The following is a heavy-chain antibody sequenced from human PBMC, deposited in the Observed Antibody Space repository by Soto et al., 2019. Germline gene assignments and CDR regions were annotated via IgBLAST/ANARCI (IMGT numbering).Heavy chain of an antibody. D-gene: IGHD3-10*01. J-gene: IGHJ4*02. CDR2: IWYDGSNK. Sequence: QVQLVESGGGVVQPGRSLRLSCAASGFTFSSYAMHWVRQAPGKGPEWLAVIWYDGSNKYYGDSMKGRFTISRDNSRNTLYMQMNSLRVEDTAVYYCARAYGDWRYFDYWGQGTLVTVSS. CDR3: ARAYGDWRYFDY. CDR1: GFTFSSYA. V-gene: IGHV3-33*01.